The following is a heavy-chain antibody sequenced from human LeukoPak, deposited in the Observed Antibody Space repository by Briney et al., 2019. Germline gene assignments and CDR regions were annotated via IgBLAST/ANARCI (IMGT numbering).Heavy chain of an antibody. CDR3: ARVSQLWFGELFFHYYGMDA. V-gene: IGHV3-30*04. CDR1: GFTFSSYA. CDR2: ISYDGSNK. Sequence: GSLRLSCAASGFTFSSYAMHWVRQAPGKGLEWVAVISYDGSNKYYADSVKGRFTISRDNSKNTLYLQMNSLRAEDTAVYYCARVSQLWFGELFFHYYGMDAWGQGTTVTVSS. J-gene: IGHJ6*02. D-gene: IGHD3-10*01.